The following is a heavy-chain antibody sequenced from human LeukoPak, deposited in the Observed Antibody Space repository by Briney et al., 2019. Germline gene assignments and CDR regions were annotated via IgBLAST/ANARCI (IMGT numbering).Heavy chain of an antibody. D-gene: IGHD3-22*01. Sequence: SQTLSLTCTVSGASFNSDDQSWNWIRQTPGNCLEWIGSIHPSGMLYNNPSLESRVTMSRDTSKNQFSLNLNSVTAADTAVYFCSRGLDSRKLGYWGQGILVTVSS. CDR1: GASFNSDDQS. CDR3: SRGLDSRKLGY. V-gene: IGHV4-31*03. CDR2: IHPSGML. J-gene: IGHJ4*02.